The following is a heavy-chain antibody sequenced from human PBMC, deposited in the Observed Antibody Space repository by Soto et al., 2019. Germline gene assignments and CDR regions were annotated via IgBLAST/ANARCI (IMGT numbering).Heavy chain of an antibody. J-gene: IGHJ5*02. D-gene: IGHD3-22*01. CDR3: ATGSDRSGYYEGFDL. CDR2: IYQSGST. V-gene: IGHV4-30-2*01. CDR1: GASISGSAYS. Sequence: QRQLQESGSGLLKPLQTLSLTCGVSGASISGSAYSWYWIRQPPGKGLEWIGHIYQSGSTNYNPSLESRVTISLDRSKNQFSLRLNTVTAADTAVYYCATGSDRSGYYEGFDLWGQGALVTVSS.